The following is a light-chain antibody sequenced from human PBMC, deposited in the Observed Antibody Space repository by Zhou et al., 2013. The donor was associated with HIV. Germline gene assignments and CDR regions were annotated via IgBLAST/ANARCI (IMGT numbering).Light chain of an antibody. CDR1: QSVSSSY. CDR2: AAS. J-gene: IGKJ1*01. Sequence: EIVLTQSPGTLSLSPGERATLSCRASQSVSSSYLAWYQQKPGHAPRLLINAASTRATGISDRFSGSGSGTDFNLTISRVEPEDFAVYYCQQYENSPRTFGQGTKVEIK. V-gene: IGKV3-20*01. CDR3: QQYENSPRT.